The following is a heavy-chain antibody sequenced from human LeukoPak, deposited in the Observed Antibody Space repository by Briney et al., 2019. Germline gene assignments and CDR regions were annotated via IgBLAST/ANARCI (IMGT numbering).Heavy chain of an antibody. Sequence: ASVKVSCEAPGYTFTSYGISWVRQAPGQGLEWMGWISAYNGNTNYAQKLQGRVTMTTDTSTSTAYMELRSLRSDDTAVYYCATDFNGYYYDSSGYPSDYWGQGTLVTVSS. CDR2: ISAYNGNT. J-gene: IGHJ4*02. CDR3: ATDFNGYYYDSSGYPSDY. CDR1: GYTFTSYG. D-gene: IGHD3-22*01. V-gene: IGHV1-18*01.